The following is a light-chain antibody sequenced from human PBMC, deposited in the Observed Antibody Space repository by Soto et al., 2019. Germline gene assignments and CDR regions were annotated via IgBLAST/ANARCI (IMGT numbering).Light chain of an antibody. CDR2: AAS. V-gene: IGKV1-39*01. J-gene: IGKJ2*01. CDR1: QSISVH. CDR3: QQSYITPYT. Sequence: DIQMTQSPSSLSASVGDTVTITCRASQSISVHLNWYQQKPEKVPNLLIYAASNLQSGVPSRFSGSGSETDFALTISSLQPEDFATYYCQQSYITPYTFGQGTKLEIK.